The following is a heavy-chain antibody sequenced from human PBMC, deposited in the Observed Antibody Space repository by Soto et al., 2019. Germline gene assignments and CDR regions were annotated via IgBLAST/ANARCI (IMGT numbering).Heavy chain of an antibody. J-gene: IGHJ4*02. CDR1: GGTFSSYA. D-gene: IGHD2-15*01. Sequence: GASVKVSCKASGGTFSSYAISWVRQAPGQGLEWMGGIIPIFGTANYAQKFQGRVTITADESTSTAYMELSSLRSEDTAVYYCARADSGWYYLDYWGQGTLVTVSS. V-gene: IGHV1-69*13. CDR2: IIPIFGTA. CDR3: ARADSGWYYLDY.